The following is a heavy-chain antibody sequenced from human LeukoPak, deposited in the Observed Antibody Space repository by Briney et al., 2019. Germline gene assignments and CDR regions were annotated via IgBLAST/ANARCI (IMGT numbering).Heavy chain of an antibody. CDR3: ARGGMAIDY. CDR1: GFTFSSYS. CDR2: ISSTSNYR. J-gene: IGHJ4*02. Sequence: GGSLRLSCAASGFTFSSYSLNWVRQAPGKGLEWVSSISSTSNYRYYADSVKGRFTISRDNAKNSLYLQMNSLRAEDTAVYYCARGGMAIDYWGQGTLVTVSS. V-gene: IGHV3-21*01. D-gene: IGHD5-24*01.